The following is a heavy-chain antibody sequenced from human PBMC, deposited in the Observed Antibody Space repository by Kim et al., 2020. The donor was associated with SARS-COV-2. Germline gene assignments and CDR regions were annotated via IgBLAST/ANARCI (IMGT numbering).Heavy chain of an antibody. J-gene: IGHJ5*02. D-gene: IGHD6-13*01. CDR2: IIPILGIA. CDR3: ARGSIARNWFDP. Sequence: SVKVSCKASGGTFSSYAISWVRQAPGQGLEWMGRIIPILGIANYAQKFQGRVTITADKSTSTAYMELSSLRSEDTAVYYCARGSIARNWFDPWGQGTLVTVSS. CDR1: GGTFSSYA. V-gene: IGHV1-69*04.